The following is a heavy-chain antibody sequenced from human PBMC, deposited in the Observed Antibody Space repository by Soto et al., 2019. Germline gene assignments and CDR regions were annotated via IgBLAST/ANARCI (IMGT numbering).Heavy chain of an antibody. CDR3: ATRSPLDIVVVVAATLYFDY. J-gene: IGHJ4*02. D-gene: IGHD2-15*01. Sequence: GGSLRLSCAASGFTFSSYAMSWVRQAPGKGLEWVSAISGSGGSTYYADSVKGRFTISRDNSKNTLYLQMNSLRAEDTAVYYCATRSPLDIVVVVAATLYFDYWGQGTLVTVSS. CDR2: ISGSGGST. CDR1: GFTFSSYA. V-gene: IGHV3-23*01.